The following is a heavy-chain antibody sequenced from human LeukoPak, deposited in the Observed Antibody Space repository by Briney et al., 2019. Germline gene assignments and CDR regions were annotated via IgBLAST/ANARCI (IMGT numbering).Heavy chain of an antibody. CDR1: GFTFSGSA. J-gene: IGHJ6*02. CDR2: IRSKANSYAT. CDR3: TRLTYDFWSGYYTEKNYYGMDV. Sequence: GGPLKLSCAASGFTFSGSAMHWVRQASGKGLEWVGRIRSKANSYATAYAASVKGRFTISRDDSKNTAYLQMNSLKTEDTAVYYCTRLTYDFWSGYYTEKNYYGMDVWGQGTTVTVSS. V-gene: IGHV3-73*01. D-gene: IGHD3-3*01.